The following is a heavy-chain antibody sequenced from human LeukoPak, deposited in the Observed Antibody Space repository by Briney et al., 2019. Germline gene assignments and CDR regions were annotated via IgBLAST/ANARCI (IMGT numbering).Heavy chain of an antibody. CDR3: ARDRGDYGGNLVDY. CDR2: INPNSGGT. V-gene: IGHV1-2*02. Sequence: GASVKVSCKTSGYTFIGYYLHWVRQAPGQGLEWMGWINPNSGGTNYAQKFQGRVTMTRDTSISTAYMELSRLRSDDTAVYYCARDRGDYGGNLVDYWGQGTLVTVSS. CDR1: GYTFIGYY. D-gene: IGHD4-23*01. J-gene: IGHJ4*02.